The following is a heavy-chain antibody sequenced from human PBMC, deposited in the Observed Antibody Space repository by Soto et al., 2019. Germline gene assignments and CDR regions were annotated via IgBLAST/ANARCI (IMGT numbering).Heavy chain of an antibody. D-gene: IGHD3-22*01. CDR2: IKEDGSET. V-gene: IGHV3-7*01. J-gene: IGHJ6*02. CDR3: ARVVDYCDPYYYYGMDV. CDR1: GFRFDRSW. Sequence: GGSLRLSCEASGFRFDRSWMSWVRQTAGKGLEWLTNIKEDGSETFYVDSVKGRFTVSRDNAKNSLYLQMSSLRVEDTAVYYCARVVDYCDPYYYYGMDVWGQGTTVTVSS.